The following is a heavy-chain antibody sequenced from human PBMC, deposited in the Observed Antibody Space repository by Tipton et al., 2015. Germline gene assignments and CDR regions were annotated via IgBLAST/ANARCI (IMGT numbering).Heavy chain of an antibody. Sequence: TLSLTCTVSDGSISSYYWSWIRQPPGKGLEWIGYIYYSGSTNYNPSLKSRVTMSRGTSKNQFSLKLTSVTAADTAVYYCASPSLPHDRGDYYFQSWGQGSLVTVSS. V-gene: IGHV4-59*08. CDR1: DGSISSYY. CDR2: IYYSGST. CDR3: ASPSLPHDRGDYYFQS. J-gene: IGHJ4*02. D-gene: IGHD2-21*02.